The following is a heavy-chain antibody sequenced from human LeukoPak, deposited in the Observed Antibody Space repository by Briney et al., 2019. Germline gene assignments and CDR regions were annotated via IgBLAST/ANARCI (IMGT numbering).Heavy chain of an antibody. CDR1: GFTFSSYA. Sequence: QTGGSLRLSCAASGFTFSSYAMSWVRQAPGKGLEWVSAISGSGGSTYYADYVKGRFTISRDNSKNTLYLQMNSLRAEDTAVYYCAKDYGGVPAAMLGFDYWGQGTLVTVSS. V-gene: IGHV3-23*01. D-gene: IGHD2-2*01. J-gene: IGHJ4*02. CDR2: ISGSGGST. CDR3: AKDYGGVPAAMLGFDY.